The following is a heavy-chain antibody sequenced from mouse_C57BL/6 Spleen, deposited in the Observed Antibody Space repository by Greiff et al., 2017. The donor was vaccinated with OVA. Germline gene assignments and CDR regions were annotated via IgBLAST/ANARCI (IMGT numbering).Heavy chain of an antibody. V-gene: IGHV1-9*01. CDR3: ARKKALRYNYFDY. D-gene: IGHD3-2*01. J-gene: IGHJ2*01. CDR2: ILTGSGST. Sequence: QVQLQQSGAELMKPGASVKLSCKATGYTFTGYWIEWVKQRPGHGLEWIGEILTGSGSTNYNEKFKGKATFTADTSSNTAYMQLSSLTTEDSAIYYCARKKALRYNYFDYWGQGTTLTVSS. CDR1: GYTFTGYW.